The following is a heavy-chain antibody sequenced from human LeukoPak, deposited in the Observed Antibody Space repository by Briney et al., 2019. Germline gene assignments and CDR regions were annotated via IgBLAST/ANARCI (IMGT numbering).Heavy chain of an antibody. Sequence: ASVKVSCKASGGTFSSYAISWVRQAPGQELEWMGGVIPIFGTPNYAQKFQGRVTITADESTSTAYMELSSLRSEDTAVYYCARKLVVRGEGAFDYWGQGTLVTVSS. D-gene: IGHD3-10*01. V-gene: IGHV1-69*13. J-gene: IGHJ4*02. CDR3: ARKLVVRGEGAFDY. CDR2: VIPIFGTP. CDR1: GGTFSSYA.